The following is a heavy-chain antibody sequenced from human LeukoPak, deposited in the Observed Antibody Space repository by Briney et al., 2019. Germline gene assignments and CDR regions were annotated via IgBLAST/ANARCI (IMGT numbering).Heavy chain of an antibody. CDR1: GGSFSGYY. D-gene: IGHD1-26*01. CDR2: INHSGST. CDR3: ARGQTIVGATGDF. V-gene: IGHV4-34*01. Sequence: PSETLSLTCAVYGGSFSGYYWSWIRQPPEKGLEWIGEINHSGSTNYNPSLKSRVTISVDTSKNQFSLKLSSVTAADTAVYYCARGQTIVGATGDFWGQGTLVTVSS. J-gene: IGHJ4*02.